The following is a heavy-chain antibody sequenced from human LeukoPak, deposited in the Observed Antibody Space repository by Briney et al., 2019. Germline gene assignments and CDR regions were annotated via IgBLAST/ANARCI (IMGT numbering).Heavy chain of an antibody. CDR1: GDSISSVGYY. CDR2: ISYSRTT. J-gene: IGHJ4*02. CDR3: ARRKFYDRSGYYYFDY. V-gene: IGHV4-31*03. Sequence: ASETLSLTCTVSGDSISSVGYYWPWIRQHPGKGLEWIGYISYSRTTYYNPSLQIRVIISLDTPQNQFSLRLDSVTAADTAVYYCARRKFYDRSGYYYFDYWGQGTLVTVSS. D-gene: IGHD3-22*01.